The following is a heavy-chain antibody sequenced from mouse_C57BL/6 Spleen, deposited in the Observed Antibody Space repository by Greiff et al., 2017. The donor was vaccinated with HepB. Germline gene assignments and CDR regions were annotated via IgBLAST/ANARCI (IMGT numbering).Heavy chain of an antibody. V-gene: IGHV1-76*01. CDR2: IYPGSGNT. Sequence: QVQLQQSGAELVRPGASVKLSCKASGYTFTDYYINWVKQRPGQGLEWIARIYPGSGNTYYNEKFKGKATLTAEKSSSTAYMQLSSLTSEDSAVYFCARRAKDYYDYEAFAYWGQGTLVTVSA. D-gene: IGHD2-4*01. CDR1: GYTFTDYY. CDR3: ARRAKDYYDYEAFAY. J-gene: IGHJ3*01.